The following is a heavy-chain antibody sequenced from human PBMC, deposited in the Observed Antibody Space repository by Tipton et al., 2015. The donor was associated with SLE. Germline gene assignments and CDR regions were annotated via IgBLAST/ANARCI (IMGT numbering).Heavy chain of an antibody. D-gene: IGHD3-10*01. CDR3: ARRGDYPALRHSGYYIDV. V-gene: IGHV5-51*03. J-gene: IGHJ6*03. CDR1: GYNFGNHW. CDR2: IYPDDSET. Sequence: VQLVQSGPEVKKPGESLKISCRATGYNFGNHWIAWVRQRPGKGLEWMGIIYPDDSETRYNPSFQGHVTISGDTSINTAYLHWSSLEASDPATYYCARRGDYPALRHSGYYIDVWGSGTTVTVSS.